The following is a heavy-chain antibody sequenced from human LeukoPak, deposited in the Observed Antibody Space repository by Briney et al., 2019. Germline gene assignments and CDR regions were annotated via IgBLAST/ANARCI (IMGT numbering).Heavy chain of an antibody. D-gene: IGHD6-13*01. V-gene: IGHV3-7*01. CDR2: ISQDGSQK. CDR1: GFSFSKYW. J-gene: IGHJ5*01. CDR3: ARSKVVAEAGKSWFDP. Sequence: GGSLRLSCAASGFSFSKYWMNWVRQAPGKGLEWVATISQDGSQKYLADFVKCRFTISRDNARNSLYLQMSSLRGDDTAVYYCARSKVVAEAGKSWFDPWGQGTRVTVTS.